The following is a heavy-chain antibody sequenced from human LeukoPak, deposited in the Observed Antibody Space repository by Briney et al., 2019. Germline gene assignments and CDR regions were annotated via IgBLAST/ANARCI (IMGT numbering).Heavy chain of an antibody. V-gene: IGHV1-69*05. J-gene: IGHJ5*02. Sequence: ASVKVPCKASGGTFSSYAISWVRQAPGQGLEWMGGIIPIFGTANYAQKFQGRVTITTDESTSTAYMELSSLRSEDTAVYYCARAGWRSGYYLTGDIAYWFDPWGQGTLVTVSS. D-gene: IGHD3-3*01. CDR2: IIPIFGTA. CDR1: GGTFSSYA. CDR3: ARAGWRSGYYLTGDIAYWFDP.